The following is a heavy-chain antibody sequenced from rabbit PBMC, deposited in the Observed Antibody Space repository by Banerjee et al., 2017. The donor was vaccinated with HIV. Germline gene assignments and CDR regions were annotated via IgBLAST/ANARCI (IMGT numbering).Heavy chain of an antibody. CDR1: GFDLNNG. V-gene: IGHV1S45*01. J-gene: IGHJ4*01. Sequence: QEQLVESGGGLVKPEGSLTLTCTASGFDLNNGMCWVRQAPGKGLEWIGWISSGDGKSYYASWAKGRSTISKTSSSTVTLQMTSLTAADTATYFCASRGGGGGYLLWGPGTLVTVS. CDR2: ISSGDGKS. D-gene: IGHD1-1*01. CDR3: ASRGGGGGYLL.